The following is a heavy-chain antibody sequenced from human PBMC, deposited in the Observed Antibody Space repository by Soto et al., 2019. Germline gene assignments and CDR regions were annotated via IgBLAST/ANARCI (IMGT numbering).Heavy chain of an antibody. CDR3: ARRYGSAIDY. Sequence: QVQLQESGPGLVKPSETLSLTCTVSGGTISSWYWSWIRQPPGKGLEWIGYIYYSGSTNCNPSLNSPVTISVDTSKNQCSLKMSSVTAADTAVYYCARRYGSAIDYWGQGTLVTVSS. CDR1: GGTISSWY. CDR2: IYYSGST. J-gene: IGHJ4*02. D-gene: IGHD1-26*01. V-gene: IGHV4-59*08.